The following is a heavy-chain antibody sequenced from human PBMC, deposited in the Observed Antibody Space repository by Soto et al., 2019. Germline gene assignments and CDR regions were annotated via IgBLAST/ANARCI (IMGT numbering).Heavy chain of an antibody. Sequence: PWESLKISCKGSGYSFTSYWIGWVRQMAVKGLEWMGIIYPGDSDTRYSPSFQGQVTISADKSLLTAYLQWSSLKASDTAIYYCVRLLRRYCSGSSCRYYFGYSAQGTLVTVSS. CDR1: GYSFTSYW. V-gene: IGHV5-51*01. CDR3: VRLLRRYCSGSSCRYYFGY. J-gene: IGHJ4*02. CDR2: IYPGDSDT. D-gene: IGHD2-15*01.